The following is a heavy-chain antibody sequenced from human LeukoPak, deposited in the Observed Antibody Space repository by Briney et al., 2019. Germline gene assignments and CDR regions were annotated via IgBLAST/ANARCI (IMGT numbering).Heavy chain of an antibody. CDR2: IYSGGST. J-gene: IGHJ3*01. Sequence: GGSLRLSCADSGFTVSSNYMRWVRQAPGKGLEWVSVIYSGGSTHYADSVKGRFTISRDNSKNTLYLQMNSLRPEDTAVYYCARCTASCYANAFDVWGQGTLLTVSS. V-gene: IGHV3-66*01. CDR1: GFTVSSNY. CDR3: ARCTASCYANAFDV. D-gene: IGHD2-2*01.